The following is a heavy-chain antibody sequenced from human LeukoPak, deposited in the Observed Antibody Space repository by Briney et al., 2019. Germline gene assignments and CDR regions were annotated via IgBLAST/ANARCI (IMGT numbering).Heavy chain of an antibody. CDR2: INYSGST. Sequence: SETLSLTCALYGGSFSGYYWSWIRQPPGKGLKWIGEINYSGSTNYNPSLKSRVTISVDTSKNQFSLKLSSVTAADTAVYYCARVFGIVGATWFDPWGQGTLVIVSS. V-gene: IGHV4-34*01. J-gene: IGHJ5*02. CDR3: ARVFGIVGATWFDP. CDR1: GGSFSGYY. D-gene: IGHD1-26*01.